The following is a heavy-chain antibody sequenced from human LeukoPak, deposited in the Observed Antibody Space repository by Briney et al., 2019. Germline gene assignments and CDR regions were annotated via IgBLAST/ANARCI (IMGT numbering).Heavy chain of an antibody. D-gene: IGHD4-17*01. CDR2: ISAYNGNT. CDR3: ARGTTVTTWSLTNLPDY. V-gene: IGHV1-18*01. Sequence: ASVKVSCKASGYTFTSYGISWVRQAPGQGLEWMGWISAYNGNTNYAQKLQGRVTMTTDTSTSTAYMELRSLRSDDTAVYYCARGTTVTTWSLTNLPDYWGQGTLVTVSS. CDR1: GYTFTSYG. J-gene: IGHJ4*02.